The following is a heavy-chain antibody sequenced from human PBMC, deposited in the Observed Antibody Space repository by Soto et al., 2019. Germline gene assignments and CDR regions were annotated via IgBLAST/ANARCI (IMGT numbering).Heavy chain of an antibody. Sequence: QITLKESGPTLVKPTQTLTLTCTFSGFSLSTSGVGVGWIRQPPGKALEWLALIYWDDDKRYSPSLKSRLTINKDTSKNQVVLTMTNMDPVDTATYYCAHSITIFGVVIIQWFDPWGQGTLVTVSS. J-gene: IGHJ5*02. CDR1: GFSLSTSGVG. CDR2: IYWDDDK. V-gene: IGHV2-5*02. CDR3: AHSITIFGVVIIQWFDP. D-gene: IGHD3-3*01.